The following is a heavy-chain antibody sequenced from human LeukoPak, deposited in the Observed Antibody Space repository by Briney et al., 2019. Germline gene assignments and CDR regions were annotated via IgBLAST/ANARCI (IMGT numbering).Heavy chain of an antibody. J-gene: IGHJ6*04. Sequence: SETLSLTCAVSGGSISSSNWWRWVRQPPGKGLEWIGEIYHSGSTNYNPSLKSRVTISVDKSKNQFSLKLSSVTAADTAVYYCARDFLVAGRAFDIWGKGTTVTVSS. CDR2: IYHSGST. V-gene: IGHV4-4*02. D-gene: IGHD6-19*01. CDR1: GGSISSSNW. CDR3: ARDFLVAGRAFDI.